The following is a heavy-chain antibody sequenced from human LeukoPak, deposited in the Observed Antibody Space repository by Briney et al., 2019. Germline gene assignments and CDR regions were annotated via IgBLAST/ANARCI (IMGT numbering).Heavy chain of an antibody. J-gene: IGHJ4*02. V-gene: IGHV4-61*02. D-gene: IGHD3-22*01. CDR2: IYTSGST. Sequence: SETLSLTCTVSGGSISSGSYYWSWIRQPAGKGLEWIGRIYTSGSTNYNPSLKSRVTISVDTSKNQFSLKLSSVTAADTAVYYCARDKVAGLMSSYYYDSSGYTDWGQGTLVTVSS. CDR3: ARDKVAGLMSSYYYDSSGYTD. CDR1: GGSISSGSYY.